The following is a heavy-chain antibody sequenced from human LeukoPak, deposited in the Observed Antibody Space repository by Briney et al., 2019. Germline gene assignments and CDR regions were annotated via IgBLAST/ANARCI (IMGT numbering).Heavy chain of an antibody. Sequence: SETLSLTCTVSGGSISSYYWSWIRQPPGKGLEWIGYIYYSGSTNYNPSLKSRVTISVDTSKNQFSLKLSSVTAADTAVYYCARAAVAGTLFGYWGQGTLVTVSS. CDR3: ARAAVAGTLFGY. J-gene: IGHJ4*02. V-gene: IGHV4-59*01. CDR2: IYYSGST. CDR1: GGSISSYY. D-gene: IGHD6-19*01.